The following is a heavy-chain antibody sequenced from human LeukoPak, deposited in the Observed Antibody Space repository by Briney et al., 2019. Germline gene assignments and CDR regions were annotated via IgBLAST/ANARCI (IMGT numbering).Heavy chain of an antibody. Sequence: ASVKVSCKASGYTFTSYDINWVRQATGQGPEWMGWVNPNSGDTVYAQKFQGRVTMTRDTSISTAYMELSSLRSEDTAVYYCARPPSSGGSYYYYGMDVWGQGTTVTVSS. D-gene: IGHD6-25*01. V-gene: IGHV1-8*02. CDR2: VNPNSGDT. CDR1: GYTFTSYD. CDR3: ARPPSSGGSYYYYGMDV. J-gene: IGHJ6*02.